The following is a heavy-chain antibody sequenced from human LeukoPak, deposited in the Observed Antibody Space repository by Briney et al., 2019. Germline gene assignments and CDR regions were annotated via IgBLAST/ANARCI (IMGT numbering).Heavy chain of an antibody. V-gene: IGHV1-46*01. D-gene: IGHD3-10*01. J-gene: IGHJ6*03. CDR3: ARDGSEMVRGAYYYYYMDV. CDR2: INPSGGST. CDR1: GYTFTSYY. Sequence: ASVTVSCKASGYTFTSYYMHWVRQAPGQGLEWMGIINPSGGSTSYAQKFQGRVTMTRDMSTSTVYMELSSLRSEDTAVYYCARDGSEMVRGAYYYYYMDVWGKGTTVTVSS.